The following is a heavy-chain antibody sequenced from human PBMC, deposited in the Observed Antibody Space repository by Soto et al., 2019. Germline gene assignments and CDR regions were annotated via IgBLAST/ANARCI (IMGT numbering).Heavy chain of an antibody. J-gene: IGHJ4*02. V-gene: IGHV3-23*01. CDR1: GFTFSDFA. Sequence: GGSLRLSCAASGFTFSDFAMAWVRQAPGKGLEWVSSASGRGSGTYYADSVKGRFTISRDNSKNTLFLHMTNLRAGDTALYFCAKGRPGVAAAPDYWGQGTLVTVSS. CDR2: ASGRGSGT. CDR3: AKGRPGVAAAPDY. D-gene: IGHD2-21*01.